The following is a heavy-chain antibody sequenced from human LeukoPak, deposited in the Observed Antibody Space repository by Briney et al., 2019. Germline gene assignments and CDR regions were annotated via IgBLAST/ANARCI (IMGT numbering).Heavy chain of an antibody. V-gene: IGHV3-23*01. Sequence: GGSLRLSCAASGFTFSSYAMSWVRQAPGKGLEWVSAISGSGGSTYYADSVKGRFTISRDNSKNTLYLQMNSLRAEDTAVYYCAKDPAIIVVVPAARGYWGQGTLVTVSS. CDR3: AKDPAIIVVVPAARGY. CDR2: ISGSGGST. CDR1: GFTFSSYA. J-gene: IGHJ1*01. D-gene: IGHD2-2*01.